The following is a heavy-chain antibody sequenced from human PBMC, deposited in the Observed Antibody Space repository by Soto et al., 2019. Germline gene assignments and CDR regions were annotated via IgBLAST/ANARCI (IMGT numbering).Heavy chain of an antibody. D-gene: IGHD2-21*01. Sequence: SETLSLTCTVSGGSISSSSYYWGWIRQPPGKGLEWIGSIYYSGSTYYNPSLKSRVTISVDTSKNQFSLKLSSVTAADTAVYYCARSEFRYYYYYMDVWGKGTTVTVSS. CDR1: GGSISSSSYY. CDR3: ARSEFRYYYYYMDV. J-gene: IGHJ6*03. CDR2: IYYSGST. V-gene: IGHV4-39*01.